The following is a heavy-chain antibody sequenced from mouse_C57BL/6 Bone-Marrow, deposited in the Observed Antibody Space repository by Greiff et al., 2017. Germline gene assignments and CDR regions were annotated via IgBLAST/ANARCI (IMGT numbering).Heavy chain of an antibody. J-gene: IGHJ3*01. CDR3: ARRGYYGFAY. Sequence: EVNVVESGGDLVKPGGSLKLSCAASGFTFSSYGMSWVRQTPDKRLEWVATISRGGSYTYYPDSVKGRFTISRDNAKNTLYLQMSSLKSEDTAMYYCARRGYYGFAYWGQGTLVTVSA. CDR2: ISRGGSYT. V-gene: IGHV5-6*02. CDR1: GFTFSSYG. D-gene: IGHD2-3*01.